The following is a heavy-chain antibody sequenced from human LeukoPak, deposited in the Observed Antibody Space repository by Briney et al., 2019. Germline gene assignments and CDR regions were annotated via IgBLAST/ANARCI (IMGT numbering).Heavy chain of an antibody. CDR3: AKGSGGSGWIHDL. CDR1: GFTFSTFA. V-gene: IGHV3-23*01. CDR2: IFPSGGEI. J-gene: IGHJ4*02. D-gene: IGHD6-19*01. Sequence: GGSLRLSCEASGFTFSTFAMSWVRQPPGKGLEWGSSIFPSGGEIHYADSVRGRFTISRDNSKSTLSLQMNSLRPEDTAIYYCAKGSGGSGWIHDLWGQGTLVTVSS.